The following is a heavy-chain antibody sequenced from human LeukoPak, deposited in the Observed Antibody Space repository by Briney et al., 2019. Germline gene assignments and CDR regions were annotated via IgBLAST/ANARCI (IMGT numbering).Heavy chain of an antibody. CDR1: VFTFSSYS. J-gene: IGHJ5*02. D-gene: IGHD3-3*02. CDR3: AKGTVHFYP. CDR2: ISGSGGST. V-gene: IGHV3-23*01. Sequence: GGSLRLSCAPSVFTFSSYSMNWVRHAPGKGLEWVSAISGSGGSTYYTDSVKGRFTISRDNSKNTLYRQMKSLRAEDTAVYYCAKGTVHFYPWGEGTLVTVSS.